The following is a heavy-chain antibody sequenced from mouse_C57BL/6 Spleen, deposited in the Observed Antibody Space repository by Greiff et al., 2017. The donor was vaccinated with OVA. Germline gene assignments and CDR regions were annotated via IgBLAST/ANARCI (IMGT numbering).Heavy chain of an antibody. CDR3: ARGETTGSSYDPYFDV. Sequence: EVKLMESGPGLVKPSQSLSLTCSVTGYSITSGYYWNWIRQFPGNKLEWMGYISYDGSNNYNPSLKNRISITRDTSKNQFFLKLNSVTTEDTATYYCARGETTGSSYDPYFDVWGTGTTVTVSS. D-gene: IGHD1-1*01. V-gene: IGHV3-6*01. CDR2: ISYDGSN. J-gene: IGHJ1*03. CDR1: GYSITSGYY.